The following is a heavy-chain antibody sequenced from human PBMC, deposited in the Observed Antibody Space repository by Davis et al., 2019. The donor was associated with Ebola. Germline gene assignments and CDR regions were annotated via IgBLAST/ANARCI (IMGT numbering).Heavy chain of an antibody. Sequence: ESLKISCAASGFTFSGSAMHWVRQASGKGLEWVGRVRSKANSYATAYAASVKGRFTISRDDSKNTAYLQMNSLKTEDTAVYYCTTDSELVDYWGQGTLVTVSS. V-gene: IGHV3-73*01. CDR1: GFTFSGSA. J-gene: IGHJ4*02. CDR2: VRSKANSYAT. CDR3: TTDSELVDY. D-gene: IGHD3-22*01.